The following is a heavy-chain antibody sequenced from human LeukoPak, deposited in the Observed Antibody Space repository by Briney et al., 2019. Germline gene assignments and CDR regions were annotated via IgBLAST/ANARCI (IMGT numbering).Heavy chain of an antibody. J-gene: IGHJ6*02. D-gene: IGHD3-3*01. CDR3: AGYYSSIYGMDV. Sequence: SETLSLTCAVNGGSFSGYFWSWVRQPPGKGLEWIGEINHSGSTYYNASLKSRITISVDTSKMQFSLRMNSVTAADTAVYFCAGYYSSIYGMDVWGQGTSVTVSS. CDR2: INHSGST. CDR1: GGSFSGYF. V-gene: IGHV4-34*01.